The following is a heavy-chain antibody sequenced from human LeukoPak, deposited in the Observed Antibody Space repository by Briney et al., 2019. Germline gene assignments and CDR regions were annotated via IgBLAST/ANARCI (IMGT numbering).Heavy chain of an antibody. CDR2: ISGSGGST. CDR1: GFTFSSYG. D-gene: IGHD3-10*01. V-gene: IGHV3-23*01. J-gene: IGHJ4*02. Sequence: GGSLRLSCAASGFTFSSYGMSWVRQAPGKGLEWVSAISGSGGSTYYADSAKGRFTISRDNSKNTLYLQMNSLRAEDTAVYYCAKDQVGLLWFGELEADYAYSFDYWGQGTLVTVSS. CDR3: AKDQVGLLWFGELEADYAYSFDY.